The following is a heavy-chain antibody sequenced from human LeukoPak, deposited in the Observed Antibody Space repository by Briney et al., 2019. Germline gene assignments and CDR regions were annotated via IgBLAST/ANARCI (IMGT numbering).Heavy chain of an antibody. J-gene: IGHJ4*02. Sequence: GGSLRLSCAASGFTFSSYTMNWVRQAPGRGLEWVSAISGSGGSTYYADSVKGRFTISRDNSKNTLYLQMNSLRAEDTAVYYCAKDSSLSGGGFDYWGQGTLVTVSS. D-gene: IGHD1-26*01. CDR2: ISGSGGST. CDR1: GFTFSSYT. CDR3: AKDSSLSGGGFDY. V-gene: IGHV3-23*01.